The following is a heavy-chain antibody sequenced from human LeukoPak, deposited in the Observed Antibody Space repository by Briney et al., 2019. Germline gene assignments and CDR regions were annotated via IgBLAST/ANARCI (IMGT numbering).Heavy chain of an antibody. CDR2: IYYSGST. CDR3: ARILGDFWSGYYRWFDP. J-gene: IGHJ5*02. CDR1: GGSISSYY. Sequence: SEILSLTCTVSGGSISSYYWSWIRQPPGKGLEWIGYIYYSGSTNYNPSLKSRVTISVDTSKDQFSLKLSSVTAADTAVHYCARILGDFWSGYYRWFDPWGQGTLVTVSS. D-gene: IGHD3-3*01. V-gene: IGHV4-59*01.